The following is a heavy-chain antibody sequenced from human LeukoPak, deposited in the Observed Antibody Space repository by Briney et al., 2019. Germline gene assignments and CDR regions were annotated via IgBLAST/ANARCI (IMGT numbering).Heavy chain of an antibody. V-gene: IGHV3-11*01. D-gene: IGHD3-10*01. CDR2: ISSSGSTI. CDR3: ARDFGDGRDAFDI. Sequence: GGSLRLSCAASGFTFSDYYLSWIRQAPGKGLEWVSYISSSGSTIYYADSVKGRFTISRDNAKNSLYLQMNSLRAEDTAVYYCARDFGDGRDAFDIWGQGTMVTVSS. J-gene: IGHJ3*02. CDR1: GFTFSDYY.